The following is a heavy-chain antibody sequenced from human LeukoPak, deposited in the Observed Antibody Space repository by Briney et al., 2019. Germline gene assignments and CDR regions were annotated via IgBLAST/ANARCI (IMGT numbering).Heavy chain of an antibody. D-gene: IGHD6-13*01. CDR1: GFTFSSYA. V-gene: IGHV3-30-3*01. J-gene: IGHJ4*02. CDR2: ISYDGSNK. CDR3: ASLPSGIAAAGIIDY. Sequence: GGSLRLSCAAAGFTFSSYAMHWVRQAPGKGLEWVAVISYDGSNKYYADSVKGRFTISRDNSKNTLYLQMNSLRAEDTAVYYCASLPSGIAAAGIIDYWGQGTLVTVSS.